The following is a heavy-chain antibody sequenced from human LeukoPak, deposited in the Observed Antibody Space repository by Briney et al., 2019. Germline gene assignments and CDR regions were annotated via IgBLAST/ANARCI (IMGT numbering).Heavy chain of an antibody. CDR3: AGSIVTPGAYDY. V-gene: IGHV3-23*01. Sequence: GGSLRLSCTASGFTFSNYAMSWVRQAPGKGLEWVSTISGSGGNTYYADSVKGRFTISRDNAKNTLSLQMNSLRVDDMAVYFCAGSIVTPGAYDYWGQGILVTVSS. CDR2: ISGSGGNT. J-gene: IGHJ4*02. CDR1: GFTFSNYA. D-gene: IGHD1-26*01.